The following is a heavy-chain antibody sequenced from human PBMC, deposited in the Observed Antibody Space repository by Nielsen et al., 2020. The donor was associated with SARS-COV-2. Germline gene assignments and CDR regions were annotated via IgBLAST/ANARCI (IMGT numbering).Heavy chain of an antibody. CDR3: ANWGHAFDI. J-gene: IGHJ3*02. Sequence: SETLSLTCAVYGGSLSGSYWSWIRQSPGKGLEWIGEVNHSGSTNYNPSLKSRVTISEDTSKNQFSLKMRSVTVADTAVYFCANWGHAFDIWGQGTMVTVSS. D-gene: IGHD3-16*01. V-gene: IGHV4-34*01. CDR1: GGSLSGSY. CDR2: VNHSGST.